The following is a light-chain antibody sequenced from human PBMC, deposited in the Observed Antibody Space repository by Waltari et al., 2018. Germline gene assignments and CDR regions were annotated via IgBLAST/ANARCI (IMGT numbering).Light chain of an antibody. J-gene: IGKJ2*01. CDR1: QSVSSSP. CDR2: GAS. CDR3: QQYGRSPRT. V-gene: IGKV3-20*01. Sequence: EIVLTQSPDTLSLSPGERATLSCRARQSVSSSPLAWYQQKPGQAPRRLIYGASTKSSGTPDRFSGSGSGTQVTLNSSRREPEAFAVDYCQQYGRSPRTLGQGTKLEIK.